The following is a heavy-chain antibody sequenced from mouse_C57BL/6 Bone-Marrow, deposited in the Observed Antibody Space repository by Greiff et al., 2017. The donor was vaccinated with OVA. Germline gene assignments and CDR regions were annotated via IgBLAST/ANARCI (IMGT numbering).Heavy chain of an antibody. CDR2: ISSGGSYT. J-gene: IGHJ4*01. Sequence: EVQGVESGGDLVKPGGSLKLSCAASGFTFSSYGMSWVRQTPDKRLEWVATISSGGSYTYYPDSVKGRFTISRDNAKNTLYLQIRSLKSEDTAMYYCARTHHYYGNFYAMDYGGQGTSVTVSS. CDR3: ARTHHYYGNFYAMDY. CDR1: GFTFSSYG. D-gene: IGHD2-1*01. V-gene: IGHV5-6*01.